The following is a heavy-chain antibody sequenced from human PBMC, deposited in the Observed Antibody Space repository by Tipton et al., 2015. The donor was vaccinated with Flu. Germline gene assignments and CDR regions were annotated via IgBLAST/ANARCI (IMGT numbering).Heavy chain of an antibody. CDR3: SRVGRELLNAFDI. J-gene: IGHJ3*02. CDR2: INHSGST. Sequence: LRLSCAVYGGSFSGYYWSWIRQPPGKGLEWIGEINHSGSTNYNPSLKSRVTISVDTSTNQFSLKLSSVTAADTAVYYCSRVGRELLNAFDIWGQGTMVTVSS. D-gene: IGHD1-26*01. V-gene: IGHV4-34*01. CDR1: GGSFSGYY.